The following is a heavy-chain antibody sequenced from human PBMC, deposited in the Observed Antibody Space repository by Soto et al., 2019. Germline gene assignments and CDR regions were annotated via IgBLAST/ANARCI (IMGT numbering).Heavy chain of an antibody. CDR1: GYTFTSYA. CDR3: GVHRDLAAAGTRLDY. D-gene: IGHD6-13*01. CDR2: INAGNGNT. J-gene: IGHJ4*02. Sequence: QVQLVQSGAEEKKPGASVKVSCKASGYTFTSYAMHWVRQAPGQRLEWMGWINAGNGNTKQSQKFQGRVTITRDTSASPAYMEMSSLRSEDTFVYYCGVHRDLAAAGTRLDYWGQGTLVTVSS. V-gene: IGHV1-3*05.